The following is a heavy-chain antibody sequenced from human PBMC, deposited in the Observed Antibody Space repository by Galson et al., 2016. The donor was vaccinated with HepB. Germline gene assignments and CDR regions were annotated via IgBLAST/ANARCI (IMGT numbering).Heavy chain of an antibody. D-gene: IGHD5-12*01. V-gene: IGHV4-39*01. CDR2: IYYTGST. Sequence: ETLSLTCTVSGDSISSYSNYWAWIRQPPGKGLEWIGRIYYTGSTYYNPSLQSRLTISVDTSKNQFHLKLTSVTAADAAFYYGARHITSGYYVYYFDYWGQGALVTVSS. CDR3: ARHITSGYYVYYFDY. CDR1: GDSISSYSNY. J-gene: IGHJ4*02.